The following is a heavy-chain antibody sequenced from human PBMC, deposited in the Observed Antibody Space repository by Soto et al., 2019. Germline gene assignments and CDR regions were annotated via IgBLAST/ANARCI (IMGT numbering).Heavy chain of an antibody. J-gene: IGHJ5*02. CDR3: AITKRITTFGVVIGSSWFDP. Sequence: QLQLVQSGAEVKKPGSSVKVSCKASGGTFSSYAISWVRQAPGQGLEWMGGIIPIFGTANYAQKFQGRVTITADESTSTAYMELSSLRSEDTAVYYCAITKRITTFGVVIGSSWFDPWGQGTLVTVSS. V-gene: IGHV1-69*01. CDR1: GGTFSSYA. CDR2: IIPIFGTA. D-gene: IGHD3-3*01.